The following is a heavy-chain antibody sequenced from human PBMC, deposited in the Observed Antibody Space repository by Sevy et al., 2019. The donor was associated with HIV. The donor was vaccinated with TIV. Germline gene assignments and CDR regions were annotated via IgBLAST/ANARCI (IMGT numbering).Heavy chain of an antibody. CDR1: GFTFSSYG. CDR3: ARESGSNWYFDL. J-gene: IGHJ2*01. D-gene: IGHD1-26*01. Sequence: LSLTCAASGFTFSSYGMHWARQAPGKGLEWLGTIWNDGTTRYYADSVKGRFAISRDNSKNTMYLQMNSLRAEDTAVYSCARESGSNWYFDLWGRGTLVTVSS. CDR2: IWNDGTTR. V-gene: IGHV3-33*01.